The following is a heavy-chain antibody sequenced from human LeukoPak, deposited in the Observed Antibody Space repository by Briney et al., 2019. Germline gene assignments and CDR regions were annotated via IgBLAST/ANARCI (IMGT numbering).Heavy chain of an antibody. CDR3: ARAIYCSSTSCSSGEWFDP. CDR1: GYTFTSYD. D-gene: IGHD2-2*01. CDR2: MNPNSGNT. Sequence: ASVKVSCKASGYTFTSYDINWVRQATGQGLEWMGWMNPNSGNTGYAQKFQGRVTITRNTSISTAYMELSSLRSEDTAVYYCARAIYCSSTSCSSGEWFDPWGQGTLVTVSS. V-gene: IGHV1-8*01. J-gene: IGHJ5*02.